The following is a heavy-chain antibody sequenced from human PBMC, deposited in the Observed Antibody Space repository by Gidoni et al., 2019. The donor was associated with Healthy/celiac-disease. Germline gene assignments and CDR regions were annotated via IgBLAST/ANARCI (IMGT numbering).Heavy chain of an antibody. V-gene: IGHV3-11*01. CDR3: LATDWLGGLGLIY. D-gene: IGHD3-16*01. J-gene: IGHJ4*01. CDR2: ISSSGSFI. Sequence: ISSSGSFIYYADSVKGRFTISRDNAKNSLYLQMNSLRAEDTAVYYCLATDWLGGLGLIYWGHGILVTVSS.